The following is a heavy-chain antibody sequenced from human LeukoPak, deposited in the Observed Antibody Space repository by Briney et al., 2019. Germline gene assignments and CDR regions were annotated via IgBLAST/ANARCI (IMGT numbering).Heavy chain of an antibody. V-gene: IGHV4-34*01. CDR3: ARVSTSGRAAAGDFDY. Sequence: PSETLSLTCAVYGGSFSGYYWSWIRQPPGKGLEWIGEINHSGSTNYNPSLKSRVTISVDTSKNQFSLELSSVTAADTAVYYCARVSTSGRAAAGDFDYWGQGTLVTVSS. CDR2: INHSGST. CDR1: GGSFSGYY. J-gene: IGHJ4*02. D-gene: IGHD6-13*01.